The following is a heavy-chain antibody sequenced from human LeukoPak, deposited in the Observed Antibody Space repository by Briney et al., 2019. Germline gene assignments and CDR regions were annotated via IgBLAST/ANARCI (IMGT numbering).Heavy chain of an antibody. CDR1: GSSVTSDYF. V-gene: IGHV4-38-2*01. D-gene: IGHD1-1*01. Sequence: SETLSLTCAVSGSSVTSDYFWGWIRQPPGKGLEWIATIYHSWGIYFNPSLKSRVSISLDASKNEFSLRLTSLTAGDTAIYYCARNVPAGFFDYWGQGILVTVSS. CDR3: ARNVPAGFFDY. J-gene: IGHJ4*02. CDR2: IYHSWGI.